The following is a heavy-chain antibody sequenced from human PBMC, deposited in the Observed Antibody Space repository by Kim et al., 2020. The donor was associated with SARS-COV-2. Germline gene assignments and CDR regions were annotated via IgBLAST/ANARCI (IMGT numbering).Heavy chain of an antibody. J-gene: IGHJ3*01. CDR1: VSTVGSNF. V-gene: IGHV3-53*01. Sequence: GGSLRLSCVPSVSTVGSNFMNWVRQAPGKGLEWVSTIFSGGTTFYADSVKGRFTISRDNSKNTLYLQMNSLRAEDTAVYYCARPYSNAFDFWGQGTLVIV. CDR3: ARPYSNAFDF. CDR2: IFSGGTT. D-gene: IGHD1-26*01.